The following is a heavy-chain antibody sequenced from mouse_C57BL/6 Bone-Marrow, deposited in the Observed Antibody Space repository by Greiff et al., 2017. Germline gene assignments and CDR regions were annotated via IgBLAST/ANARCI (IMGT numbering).Heavy chain of an antibody. CDR1: GFNIKDDY. V-gene: IGHV14-4*01. Sequence: DVKLVESGAELVRPGASVKLSCTASGFNIKDDYMHWVKQRPEQGLEWIGWIDPENGDTEYASKFQGKATITADTSSNTAYLQLSSLTSEDTAVYYCTPITTGVGDDWGKGTTLTVSS. J-gene: IGHJ2*01. D-gene: IGHD1-1*01. CDR2: IDPENGDT. CDR3: TPITTGVGDD.